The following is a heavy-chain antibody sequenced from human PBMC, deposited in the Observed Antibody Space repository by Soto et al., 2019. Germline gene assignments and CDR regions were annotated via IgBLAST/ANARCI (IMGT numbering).Heavy chain of an antibody. V-gene: IGHV1-8*01. CDR3: ASDAYGSGSVSTPFDY. Sequence: ASVKVSCKTSGYTFTSYDINWVRQATGQGLEWMGWMNPDSGNRGYAQKFQGRVTITRDTSASTDYMELSSLRSEDKAVYYCASDAYGSGSVSTPFDYWGQGTLVTVSS. CDR2: MNPDSGNR. CDR1: GYTFTSYD. D-gene: IGHD3-10*01. J-gene: IGHJ4*02.